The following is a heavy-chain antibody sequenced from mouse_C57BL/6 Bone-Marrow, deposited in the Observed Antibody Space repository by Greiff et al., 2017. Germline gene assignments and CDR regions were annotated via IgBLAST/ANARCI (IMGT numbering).Heavy chain of an antibody. V-gene: IGHV1-78*01. CDR2: IYPRDGST. D-gene: IGHD1-1*01. J-gene: IGHJ1*03. CDR3: ARPYYYGSSYWYFDV. Sequence: QVQLQQSDAELVKPGASVKISCKVSGYTFTDHTIHWMKQRPEQGLEWIGYIYPRDGSTKYNEKFKGKATLTADKSSSTAYMQLNSLTSEDSAVYFCARPYYYGSSYWYFDVWGTGTTVTVSS. CDR1: GYTFTDHT.